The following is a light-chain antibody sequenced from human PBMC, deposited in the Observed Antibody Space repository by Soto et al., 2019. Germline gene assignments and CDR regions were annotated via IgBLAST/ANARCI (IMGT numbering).Light chain of an antibody. J-gene: IGLJ3*02. V-gene: IGLV1-40*01. Sequence: QSVLTQPPSVSGAPGQRVTISCTGSSSNIGAGYDVHWYQQLPGTAPKLLIYGNSNRPSGVPDRFSGSKSATSASLAITGLQAEDAADYYCQSYDSSLSGWVFGGGTKVTVL. CDR1: SSNIGAGYD. CDR3: QSYDSSLSGWV. CDR2: GNS.